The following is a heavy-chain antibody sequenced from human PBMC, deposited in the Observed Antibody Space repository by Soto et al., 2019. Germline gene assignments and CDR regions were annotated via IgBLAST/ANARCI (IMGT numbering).Heavy chain of an antibody. Sequence: SETLSLTCTVSCGSISSGGYYWSWIRQHPGKGLEWIGYIYYSGSTYYNPSLKSRVTISVDTSKNQFSLKLSSVTAAGTAVYYCASGLGDGYNLRWFDPWGQGTLVTVSS. D-gene: IGHD5-12*01. CDR1: CGSISSGGYY. CDR2: IYYSGST. CDR3: ASGLGDGYNLRWFDP. J-gene: IGHJ5*02. V-gene: IGHV4-31*03.